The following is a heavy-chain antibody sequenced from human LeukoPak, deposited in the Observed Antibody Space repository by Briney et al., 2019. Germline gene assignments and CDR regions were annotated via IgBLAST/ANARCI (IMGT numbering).Heavy chain of an antibody. CDR2: ISAYNGNT. CDR3: ARDFRHYGSGGY. J-gene: IGHJ4*02. Sequence: ASVKVSCKASGYTFTSYGISWVRQAPGQGLEWMGWISAYNGNTNYAQRLQGRVTMTTDTSTSTAYMELRSLRSDDTAVYYCARDFRHYGSGGYWGQGTLVTVSS. V-gene: IGHV1-18*01. D-gene: IGHD3-10*01. CDR1: GYTFTSYG.